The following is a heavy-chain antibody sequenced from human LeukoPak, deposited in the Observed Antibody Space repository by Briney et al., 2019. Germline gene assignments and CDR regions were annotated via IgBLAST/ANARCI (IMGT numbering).Heavy chain of an antibody. J-gene: IGHJ4*02. CDR3: ARSVEGSFDY. D-gene: IGHD6-19*01. Sequence: GGSLRLSCAASGFTFSPYSFNWVRQAPGKGLEWISYINAHRTTYYADSVEGRFTISRDNAKNSAYLQLNSLRVEDTAMYYCARSVEGSFDYWGQGALVTVSS. V-gene: IGHV3-48*01. CDR2: INAHRTT. CDR1: GFTFSPYS.